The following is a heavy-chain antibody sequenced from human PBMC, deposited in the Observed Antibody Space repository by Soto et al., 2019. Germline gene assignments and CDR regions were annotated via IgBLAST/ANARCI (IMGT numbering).Heavy chain of an antibody. V-gene: IGHV3-73*01. CDR3: TRHPTTDHPRAAEVDDAFDI. CDR1: GFTFSGSA. J-gene: IGHJ3*02. CDR2: IRSKANSYAT. D-gene: IGHD6-13*01. Sequence: EVQLVESGGGLVQPGGSLKLSCAASGFTFSGSAMHWVRQASGKGLEWVGRIRSKANSYATAYAASVKGRFTISRDDSKNTAYLQMNSLKTEDTAVYYCTRHPTTDHPRAAEVDDAFDIWGQGTMVTVSS.